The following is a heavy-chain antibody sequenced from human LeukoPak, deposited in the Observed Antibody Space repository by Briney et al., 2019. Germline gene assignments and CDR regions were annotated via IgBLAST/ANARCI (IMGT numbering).Heavy chain of an antibody. V-gene: IGHV4-59*01. D-gene: IGHD3-22*01. CDR1: GGSISSYY. CDR2: ISDTGTN. J-gene: IGHJ4*02. CDR3: ATGYYEPFEK. Sequence: SETVSLTCTVSGGSISSYYWNWIRQPPGKGPEWIGCISDTGTNEYNPAFKSRVTISVDTSKNQFSLKLTSVTAADTAVYFCATGYYEPFEKWGQGTLVSVSS.